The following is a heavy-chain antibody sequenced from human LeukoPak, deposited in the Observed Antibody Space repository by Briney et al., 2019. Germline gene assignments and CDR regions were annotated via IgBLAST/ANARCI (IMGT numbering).Heavy chain of an antibody. D-gene: IGHD2/OR15-2a*01. CDR1: GFSFNDYA. V-gene: IGHV3-23*01. CDR2: ISGSGGRT. Sequence: GGSLRLSCAASGFSFNDYAMSWVGQAPGKGLEWVSVISGSGGRTSYADSVKGRFTISRDNSKNTLYLQMNSLRAEDTALYYCAKDRLSSPTAPRFDPWGQGTQVTVSS. J-gene: IGHJ5*02. CDR3: AKDRLSSPTAPRFDP.